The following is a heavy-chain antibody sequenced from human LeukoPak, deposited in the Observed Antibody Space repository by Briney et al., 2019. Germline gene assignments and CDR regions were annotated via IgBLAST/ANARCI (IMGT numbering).Heavy chain of an antibody. CDR3: TTAQFFNSSGSLAY. CDR2: FTSKTDGGTT. D-gene: IGHD3-22*01. J-gene: IGHJ4*02. V-gene: IGHV3-15*01. Sequence: GGSLRLSCAASGFTFNKALMNWVRQGPGQGLEWVGRFTSKTDGGTTDYAAPVRGRFTVSRDDSKDTLYLQMNSLKTEDTAVYNCTTAQFFNSSGSLAYWGQGTLVTVSS. CDR1: GFTFNKAL.